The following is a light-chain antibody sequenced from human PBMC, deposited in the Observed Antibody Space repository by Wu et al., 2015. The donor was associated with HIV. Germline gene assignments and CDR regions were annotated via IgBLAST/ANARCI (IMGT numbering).Light chain of an antibody. CDR3: QQYGSSPYS. V-gene: IGKV3-20*01. CDR1: QSVSSSY. J-gene: IGKJ2*03. Sequence: EIVLTQSPGTLSLSPGERATLSCRASQSVSSSYVAWYLQKPGQAPRLLIYGASSRATGIPDRFRGSGSGTDFTLTISRLEPEDFAVYYCQQYGSSPYSFGQGYQGWRSN. CDR2: GAS.